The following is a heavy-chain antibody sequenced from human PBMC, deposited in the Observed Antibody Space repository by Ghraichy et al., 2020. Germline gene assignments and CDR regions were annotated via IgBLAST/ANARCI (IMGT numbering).Heavy chain of an antibody. Sequence: SETLSLSCTVSGYSITSCYYWGWLRQPRGKRLWWIGSYYHSGSNYYNPFFKSRITISVDTSKNQFSLQLTSVTAADTAVYYCVRYATAVSATGYWGQGILVTVSS. J-gene: IGHJ4*02. CDR1: GYSITSCYY. CDR2: YYHSGSN. V-gene: IGHV4-38-2*02. CDR3: VRYATAVSATGY. D-gene: IGHD6-19*01.